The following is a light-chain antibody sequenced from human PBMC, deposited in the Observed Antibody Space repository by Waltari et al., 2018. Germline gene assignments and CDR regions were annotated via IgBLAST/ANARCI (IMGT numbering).Light chain of an antibody. J-gene: IGKJ1*01. CDR1: QSISSW. V-gene: IGKV1-5*03. Sequence: DIQMTQSPSTLSASVGDRVTITCRASQSISSWLAWYQQKPGKAPKLLIYKASSLESGGPSRFSGSVSGTEFTLIINSLQPDDFATYYCQQYNSYSWTFGQGTKVEIK. CDR3: QQYNSYSWT. CDR2: KAS.